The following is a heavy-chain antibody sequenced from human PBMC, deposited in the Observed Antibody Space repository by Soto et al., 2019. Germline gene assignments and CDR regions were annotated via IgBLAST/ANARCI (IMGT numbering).Heavy chain of an antibody. V-gene: IGHV3-7*05. CDR3: ARDFTVEDYYYYGMDV. CDR2: IKQDGNEK. Sequence: GGALRLSCAASGFTVSNYWMSWVRQAPGKGLEWVANIKQDGNEKYYVDSVEGRFTISRENAKNSLYLQMNSLRAEDTAVYYCARDFTVEDYYYYGMDVWGQGTTVTVSS. J-gene: IGHJ6*02. D-gene: IGHD6-19*01. CDR1: GFTVSNYW.